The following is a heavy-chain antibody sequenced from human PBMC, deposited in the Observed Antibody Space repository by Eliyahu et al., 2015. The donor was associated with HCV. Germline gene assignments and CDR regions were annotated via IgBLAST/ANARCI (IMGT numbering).Heavy chain of an antibody. CDR3: ANTAMVSGLYYFDY. CDR2: ISWNSGSI. Sequence: EVQLVESGGGLVQPGRSLRLSCAASGFTFDDYAMHWVRQAPGKGLEWVSGISWNSGSIGYADSVKGRFTISRDNAKNSLYLQMNSLRAEDTALYYCANTAMVSGLYYFDYWGQGTLVTVSS. D-gene: IGHD5-18*01. CDR1: GFTFDDYA. J-gene: IGHJ4*02. V-gene: IGHV3-9*01.